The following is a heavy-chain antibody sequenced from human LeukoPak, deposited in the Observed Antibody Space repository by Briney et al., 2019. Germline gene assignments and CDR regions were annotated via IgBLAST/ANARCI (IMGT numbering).Heavy chain of an antibody. J-gene: IGHJ5*02. CDR3: ARPVAGTGWFDP. Sequence: SETLSLTCAVYGGSFSGYYWSWIRQPPGKGLEWIGEINHSGSTNYNPSLKSRVTISVDTSKNQFSLKLNSVTAADTAVYYCARPVAGTGWFDPWGQGTLVTVSS. CDR1: GGSFSGYY. V-gene: IGHV4-34*01. CDR2: INHSGST. D-gene: IGHD6-19*01.